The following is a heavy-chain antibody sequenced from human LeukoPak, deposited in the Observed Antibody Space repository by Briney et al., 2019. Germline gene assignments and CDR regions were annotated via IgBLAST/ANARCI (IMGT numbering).Heavy chain of an antibody. CDR2: ISYDGSNK. CDR3: ARAGPGDLGYCSCGSCNDAFES. J-gene: IGHJ3*02. D-gene: IGHD2-15*01. Sequence: PGGSLRLSCEASGFTFSSYAMHRVRQAPGKGLEWVAVISYDGSNKYYADSVKGRFTISRDNSKNTLYLQMNSLRAEDTAVYYCARAGPGDLGYCSCGSCNDAFESWGQGAMVT. V-gene: IGHV3-30*04. CDR1: GFTFSSYA.